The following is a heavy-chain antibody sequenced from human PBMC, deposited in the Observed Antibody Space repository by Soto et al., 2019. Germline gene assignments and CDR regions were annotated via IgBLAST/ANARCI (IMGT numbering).Heavy chain of an antibody. D-gene: IGHD3-10*01. CDR2: ISGSGGST. CDR1: GFTFSSYA. V-gene: IGHV3-23*01. Sequence: EVQLLESGGGLVQPGGSLRLSCAASGFTFSSYAMSWVRQAPGKGLEWVSAISGSGGSTYYADSVKGRFTISRDNSKNTLYLQMNSLRAEDTAVYYCAKDLMVQKPYYDYYMDVWGKGTTVTVSS. J-gene: IGHJ6*03. CDR3: AKDLMVQKPYYDYYMDV.